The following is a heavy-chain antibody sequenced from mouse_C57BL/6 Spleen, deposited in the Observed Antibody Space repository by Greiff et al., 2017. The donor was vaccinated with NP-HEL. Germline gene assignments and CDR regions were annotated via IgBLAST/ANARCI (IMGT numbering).Heavy chain of an antibody. D-gene: IGHD1-1*01. Sequence: EVQLQQSGPELVKPGASVKMSCKASGYTFTDYNMHWVKQSHGKSLEWIGYINPNNGGTSYNQKFKGKATLTVNKSSSTAYMELRSLTSEDSAVYYCARRITTVVATRYWYFDVWGTGTTVTVSS. CDR1: GYTFTDYN. CDR2: INPNNGGT. V-gene: IGHV1-22*01. CDR3: ARRITTVVATRYWYFDV. J-gene: IGHJ1*03.